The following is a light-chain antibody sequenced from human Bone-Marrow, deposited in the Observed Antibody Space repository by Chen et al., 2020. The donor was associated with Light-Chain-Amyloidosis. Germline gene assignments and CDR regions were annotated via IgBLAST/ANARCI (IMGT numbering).Light chain of an antibody. CDR3: QVWDRSSDRPV. V-gene: IGLV3-21*02. CDR1: NIESTS. Sequence: SYVLTQPSSVSVAPGQTATIACGGNNIESTSVHWYQQTPGQAPLLVVYVDSDWPSGIPERLSGSNSGYTATLTSSRVDAGDEADYYCQVWDRSSDRPVFGGGTKLTVL. CDR2: VDS. J-gene: IGLJ3*02.